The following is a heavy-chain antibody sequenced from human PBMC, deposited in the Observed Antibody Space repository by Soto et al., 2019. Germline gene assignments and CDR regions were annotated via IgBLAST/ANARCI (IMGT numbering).Heavy chain of an antibody. J-gene: IGHJ1*01. Sequence: GGSLRLSCAASGFTFSSYGMHWVRQAPGKGLEWVAVISYDGSNKYYADSVKGRFTISRDNSKNTLYLQMNSLRAEDTAVYYCAKDGKNCGGDCSAEYFQHWGQGTLVTVSS. D-gene: IGHD2-21*02. CDR2: ISYDGSNK. CDR3: AKDGKNCGGDCSAEYFQH. CDR1: GFTFSSYG. V-gene: IGHV3-30*18.